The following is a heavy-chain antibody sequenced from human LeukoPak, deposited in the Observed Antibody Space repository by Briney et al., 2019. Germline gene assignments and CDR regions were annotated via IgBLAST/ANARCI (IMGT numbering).Heavy chain of an antibody. CDR1: GFTFSSYG. CDR3: AKESVGALTGFDY. D-gene: IGHD1-26*01. V-gene: IGHV3-30*18. CDR2: ISYDGSNK. J-gene: IGHJ4*02. Sequence: GRPLRLSCAASGFTFSSYGMHWVRQAPGKGLEWVAVISYDGSNKYYADSVKGRFTISRDNSKNTMYLQMNRLRAEDTAVYYCAKESVGALTGFDYWGQGTLVTVSS.